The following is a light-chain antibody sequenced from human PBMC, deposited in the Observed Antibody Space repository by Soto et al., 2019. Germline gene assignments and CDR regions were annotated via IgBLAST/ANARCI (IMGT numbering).Light chain of an antibody. Sequence: IVITQSQATQSLSPGERATLSCRASQSVNSNLAWYQQKAAQAPRLLIYGTSTRATGIPARFSGSGSGTDFTLTISSLQFEDFAVYYCQQYNNWPRTLGQGTKVDI. CDR2: GTS. J-gene: IGKJ1*01. CDR1: QSVNSN. V-gene: IGKV3-15*01. CDR3: QQYNNWPRT.